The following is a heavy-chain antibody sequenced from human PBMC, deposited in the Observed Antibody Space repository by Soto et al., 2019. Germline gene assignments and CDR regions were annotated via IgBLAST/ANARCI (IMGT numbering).Heavy chain of an antibody. CDR2: IIPIFGTA. V-gene: IGHV1-69*13. Sequence: SVKVSCKASGGTFSSYATSWVRQAPGQGLEWMGGIIPIFGTANYAQKFQGRVTITADESTSTAYMELSSLRSEDTAVYYCARDRRPLDANLGALGYWGQGTQVTVSS. D-gene: IGHD2-15*01. J-gene: IGHJ4*02. CDR1: GGTFSSYA. CDR3: ARDRRPLDANLGALGY.